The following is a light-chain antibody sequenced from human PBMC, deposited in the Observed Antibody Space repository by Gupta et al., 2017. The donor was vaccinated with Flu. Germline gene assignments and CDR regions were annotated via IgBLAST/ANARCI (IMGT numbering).Light chain of an antibody. Sequence: DIQMTQSPSSLSASVGDRVTISCQASQDISHHLNWFQQKPGKALKLLIYEASNLERGVPPRFSGSGSGTDFTFTISSLQPEDIATYSCQQYDNFPHSFGQGTKLEIK. V-gene: IGKV1-33*01. CDR1: QDISHH. CDR2: EAS. CDR3: QQYDNFPHS. J-gene: IGKJ2*03.